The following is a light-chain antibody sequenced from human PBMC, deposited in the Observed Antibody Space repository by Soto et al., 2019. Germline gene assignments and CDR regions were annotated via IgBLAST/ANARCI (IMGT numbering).Light chain of an antibody. J-gene: IGKJ3*01. V-gene: IGKV3-11*01. CDR1: QSVSSY. CDR3: QQRSNWPPFS. Sequence: IVLTQSPATLSLSPGGRATLSCRASQSVSSYLVWYQQKPGQAPRLPIYDASTRATGVPARFSGSGSGTDFTLTISSLEPEDFAVYYCQQRSNWPPFSFGPGTTVDIK. CDR2: DAS.